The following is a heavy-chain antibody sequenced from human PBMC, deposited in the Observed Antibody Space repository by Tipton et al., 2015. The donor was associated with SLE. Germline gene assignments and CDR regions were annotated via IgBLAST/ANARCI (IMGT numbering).Heavy chain of an antibody. CDR2: IWSNENDQ. J-gene: IGHJ3*02. CDR3: AREGSSSSDAFDI. Sequence: LSLTCTLSGGSISTYYWSWVRQPPGKGLEWLAVIWSNENDQYYATSVKGRFTISRDNSKNTLYLQMNSLRAEDTAVYYCAREGSSSSDAFDIWGQGTMVTVSS. D-gene: IGHD6-6*01. V-gene: IGHV3-33*08. CDR1: GGSISTYY.